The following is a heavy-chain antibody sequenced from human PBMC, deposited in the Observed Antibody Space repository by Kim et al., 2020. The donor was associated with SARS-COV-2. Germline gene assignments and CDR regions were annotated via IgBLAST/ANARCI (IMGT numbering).Heavy chain of an antibody. V-gene: IGHV2-5*01. CDR1: GFSLSSSGVG. Sequence: SGPTLVNPTQTLTLTCTFSGFSLSSSGVGVGWIRQPPGKALEWLALIYLNDKTYYRPSLMSRLTITKDTSKNQVVLMMTDMDPVDTATYYCGHMPAGIWGQGILVTVSS. CDR2: IYLNDKT. J-gene: IGHJ4*02. CDR3: GHMPAGI.